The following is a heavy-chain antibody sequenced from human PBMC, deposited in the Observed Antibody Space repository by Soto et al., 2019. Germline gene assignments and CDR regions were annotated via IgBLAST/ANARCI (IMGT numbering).Heavy chain of an antibody. J-gene: IGHJ4*02. V-gene: IGHV3-23*01. CDR3: ARKIFGYHPFDY. Sequence: PGGSLRLSCAASGFTFYSYAMAWVRQAPGKGLEWVSSIGPSGGDISYAGSVKGRFSVSRDNSKNTLYLQMNTLRAEDTAVYYCARKIFGYHPFDYWGQGTLVTVSS. CDR2: IGPSGGDI. CDR1: GFTFYSYA. D-gene: IGHD3-3*01.